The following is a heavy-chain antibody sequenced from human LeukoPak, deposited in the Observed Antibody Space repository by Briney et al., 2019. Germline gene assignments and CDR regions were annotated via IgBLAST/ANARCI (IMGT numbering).Heavy chain of an antibody. V-gene: IGHV3-23*01. CDR3: AKGCSGGSCPIFDY. D-gene: IGHD2-15*01. CDR2: ISGSGDNT. J-gene: IGHJ4*02. CDR1: GFTFSSYA. Sequence: GGSLRLSCAASGFTFSSYAMSWVRQAPGKGLEWVSAISGSGDNTYYAHSVKGRFTISRDNSKNTLYLQMNSLRAEDTAVYYCAKGCSGGSCPIFDYWGQGTLVTVSS.